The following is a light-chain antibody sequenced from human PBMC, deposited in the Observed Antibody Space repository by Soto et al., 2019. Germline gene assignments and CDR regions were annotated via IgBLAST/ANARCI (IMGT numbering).Light chain of an antibody. J-gene: IGKJ1*01. CDR3: QQYNNWPQT. V-gene: IGKV3-15*01. Sequence: EIVVTQSPATLSVSPGERATLSCRASQSVSSNLAWYQQKPGQAPRLLIYGASTRATGIPARFSGSGSGTEFTLTISSLQSEDFAFYYCQQYNNWPQTFGQGTKVEIK. CDR1: QSVSSN. CDR2: GAS.